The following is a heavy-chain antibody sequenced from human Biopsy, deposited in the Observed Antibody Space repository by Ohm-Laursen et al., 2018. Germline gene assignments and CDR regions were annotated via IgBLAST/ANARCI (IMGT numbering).Heavy chain of an antibody. CDR2: ISETSSHI. Sequence: GSLRLSCTASGFSVSSYDMNWVRQAPGKGLEWVSYISETSSHIYDADSVRGRFTTARDIDNNSLYLQLNSLRVEDTAVYYCARDSSRRARVGCMDVWGQGTTVTVSS. CDR1: GFSVSSYD. J-gene: IGHJ6*02. D-gene: IGHD6-6*01. CDR3: ARDSSRRARVGCMDV. V-gene: IGHV3-21*01.